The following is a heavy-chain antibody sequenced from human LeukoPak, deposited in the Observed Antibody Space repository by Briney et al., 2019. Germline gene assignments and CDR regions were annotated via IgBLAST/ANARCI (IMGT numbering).Heavy chain of an antibody. V-gene: IGHV1-2*04. CDR3: ARGVGKKGRYCSGGSCCPVPDAFDI. Sequence: ASVKVSCKASGYTFTGYYMHWVRQAPGQGLEWMGWINPNSGGTNYAQKFQGWVTMTRDTSISTAYMELSKLRSDDTAVYYCARGVGKKGRYCSGGSCCPVPDAFDIWGQGTMVTVSS. CDR1: GYTFTGYY. CDR2: INPNSGGT. J-gene: IGHJ3*02. D-gene: IGHD2-15*01.